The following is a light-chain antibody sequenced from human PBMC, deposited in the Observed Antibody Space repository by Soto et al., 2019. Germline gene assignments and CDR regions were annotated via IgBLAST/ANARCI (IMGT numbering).Light chain of an antibody. CDR1: SSDVGDYDY. CDR3: SSYTSSRSLV. CDR2: EVS. V-gene: IGLV2-14*01. Sequence: QSALTQPASLSGSPGQSITISCTGTSSDVGDYDYVSWYQQHPGKAPKLIIYEVSDRPSGVSNRFSGSKSANTASLTISGLQAEDEADYFCSSYTSSRSLVFGTGTKVTV. J-gene: IGLJ1*01.